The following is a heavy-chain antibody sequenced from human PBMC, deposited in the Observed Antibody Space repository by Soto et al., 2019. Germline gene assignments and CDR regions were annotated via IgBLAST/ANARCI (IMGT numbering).Heavy chain of an antibody. CDR1: GFTFSSYA. J-gene: IGHJ4*02. D-gene: IGHD6-19*01. V-gene: IGHV3-23*01. Sequence: GGSLRLSCAAPGFTFSSYAMSWVRQAPGKGLEWVSAISGSGGSTYYADSVKGRFTISRDNSKNTLYLQMNSLRAEDTAVYYCAKYPSIAVAGTSDYWGQGTLVTVSS. CDR3: AKYPSIAVAGTSDY. CDR2: ISGSGGST.